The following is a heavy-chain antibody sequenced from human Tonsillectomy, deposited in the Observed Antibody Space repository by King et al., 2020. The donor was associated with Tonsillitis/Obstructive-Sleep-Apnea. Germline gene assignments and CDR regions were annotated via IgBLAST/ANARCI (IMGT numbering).Heavy chain of an antibody. CDR2: IRGTSRT. D-gene: IGHD3-16*01. CDR3: EKTDGGDYVYMDV. J-gene: IGHJ6*03. CDR1: GFTFSSYT. Sequence: VQLVESGGGLVQPGGSLRLSCAASGFTFSSYTIAWVRQAPGKGLEWVSGIRGTSRTYYADSVKGRFTIPRDNSKNTLFLQMNSLTAEDTAVYYCEKTDGGDYVYMDVWGKGTTVTVAS. V-gene: IGHV3-23*04.